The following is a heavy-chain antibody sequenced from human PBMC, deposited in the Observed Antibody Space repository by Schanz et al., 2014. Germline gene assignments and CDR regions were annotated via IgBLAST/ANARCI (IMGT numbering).Heavy chain of an antibody. CDR3: ARDASRDSYNLAFDV. Sequence: EVQLVESGGGLIQPGGSLRLSCAVSGFTVNTNYMSWVRQAPGKGLEWISSMYINSGSTQYADSVKGRFVISRVSSKKTLCLQMISLRAEGTDVYFGARDASRDSYNLAFDVWGQGTLVTVSS. CDR2: MYINSGST. J-gene: IGHJ3*01. D-gene: IGHD1-1*01. CDR1: GFTVNTNY. V-gene: IGHV3-53*01.